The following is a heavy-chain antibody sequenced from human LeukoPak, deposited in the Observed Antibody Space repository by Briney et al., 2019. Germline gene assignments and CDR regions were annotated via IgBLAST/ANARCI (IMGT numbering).Heavy chain of an antibody. Sequence: PSETLSLTCAVYGGSFSGYYWSWIRQPPRKGLEWIGEINHSGSTNYNPSLKSRVTISVDTSKNQFSLKLSSVTAADTAVYYCARGVGAVVPAAIAYYYYYYMDAWGKGTTVTVSS. V-gene: IGHV4-34*01. J-gene: IGHJ6*03. D-gene: IGHD2-2*01. CDR1: GGSFSGYY. CDR3: ARGVGAVVPAAIAYYYYYYMDA. CDR2: INHSGST.